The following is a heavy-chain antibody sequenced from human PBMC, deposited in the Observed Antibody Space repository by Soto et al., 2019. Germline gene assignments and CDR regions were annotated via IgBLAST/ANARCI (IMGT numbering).Heavy chain of an antibody. Sequence: GALRLSCAASVFTFRIHGMSWVRQAPGKGPEWISTINSNAVTTHYADSVKGRFTISRDNSRNTLDLHMGSLRAEDTATYYCVAWVSAHFDFWGQGTLVTV. CDR1: VFTFRIHG. CDR2: INSNAVTT. V-gene: IGHV3-23*01. J-gene: IGHJ4*02. CDR3: VAWVSAHFDF. D-gene: IGHD2-8*01.